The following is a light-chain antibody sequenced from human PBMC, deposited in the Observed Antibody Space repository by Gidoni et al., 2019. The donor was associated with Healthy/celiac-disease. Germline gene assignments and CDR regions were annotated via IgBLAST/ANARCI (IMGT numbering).Light chain of an antibody. Sequence: DIQFTQSSSSLSASVRDRVTITCRASQSISSYLHWYQEKPGKAPKLLIYAASSLKSRVPSKFSGSGSGTDFTLTISRLQPEDFATDYCQQSYSTLPITFGQGTRLEIK. V-gene: IGKV1-39*01. CDR1: QSISSY. CDR2: AAS. CDR3: QQSYSTLPIT. J-gene: IGKJ5*01.